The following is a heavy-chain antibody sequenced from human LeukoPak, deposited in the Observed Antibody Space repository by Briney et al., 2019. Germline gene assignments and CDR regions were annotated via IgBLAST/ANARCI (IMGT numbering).Heavy chain of an antibody. CDR1: GFIFSDYV. D-gene: IGHD3-10*01. Sequence: GRSLRLSCAASGFIFSDYVMSWVRQAPGKGLECVSVISGSGDSTYYADSVKGRFTISRDNAKNSLYLQMNSLRAEDTAVYYCVLNYGSGSYYLPLWGQGTLVTVSS. CDR3: VLNYGSGSYYLPL. V-gene: IGHV3-23*01. CDR2: ISGSGDST. J-gene: IGHJ4*02.